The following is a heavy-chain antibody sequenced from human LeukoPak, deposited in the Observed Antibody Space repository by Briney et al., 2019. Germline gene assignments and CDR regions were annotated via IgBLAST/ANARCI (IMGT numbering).Heavy chain of an antibody. V-gene: IGHV3-23*01. Sequence: PGGSLRLSCAASGFTFSSYGMHWVRQAPGKGLEWVSAISGSGGSTYYADSVKGRFTISRDNSKNTLYLQMNSLRAEDTAVYYCAIALPPWGYDSSGQHDYWGQGTLVTVSS. CDR2: ISGSGGST. D-gene: IGHD3-22*01. CDR3: AIALPPWGYDSSGQHDY. J-gene: IGHJ4*02. CDR1: GFTFSSYG.